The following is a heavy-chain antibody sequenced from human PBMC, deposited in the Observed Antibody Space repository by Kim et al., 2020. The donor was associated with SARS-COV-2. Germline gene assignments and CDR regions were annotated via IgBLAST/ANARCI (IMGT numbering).Heavy chain of an antibody. CDR3: ARAGAGRITIFGVVIESFDY. CDR2: IYYSGST. J-gene: IGHJ4*02. V-gene: IGHV4-31*03. Sequence: SETLSLTCTVSGGSISSGGYYWSWIRQHPGKGLEWIGYIYYSGSTYYNPSLKNRVTISVDTSKNQFSLKLSSVTAADTAVYYCARAGAGRITIFGVVIESFDYWGQGTLVTVSS. CDR1: GGSISSGGYY. D-gene: IGHD3-3*01.